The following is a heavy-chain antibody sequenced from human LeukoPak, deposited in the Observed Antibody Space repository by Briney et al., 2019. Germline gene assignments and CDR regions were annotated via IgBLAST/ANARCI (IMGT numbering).Heavy chain of an antibody. D-gene: IGHD6-19*01. CDR1: GFTFGDYA. J-gene: IGHJ3*02. CDR3: SRVSTSGSYGRFDALHI. Sequence: GGSLRLSCRTSGFTFGDYALSWFRQAPGKGLEWVGFIRSKVYGGTTEYAASVKGRVIISRDDSESIAYLQMDSLKIEDTAMYYCSRVSTSGSYGRFDALHIWSQGTMVTVSS. CDR2: IRSKVYGGTT. V-gene: IGHV3-49*03.